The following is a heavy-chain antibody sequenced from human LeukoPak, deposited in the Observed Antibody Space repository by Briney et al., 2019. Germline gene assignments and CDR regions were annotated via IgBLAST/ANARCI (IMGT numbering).Heavy chain of an antibody. V-gene: IGHV1-3*01. Sequence: GASAKVSCKASGYTFTSYAMHWVRQAPGQRLEWMGWINAGNGNTKYSQKFQGRVTMTRDTSTSTVYMELSSLRSEDTAVYYCARDWGSSGSNAFDIWGQGTMVTVSS. CDR3: ARDWGSSGSNAFDI. J-gene: IGHJ3*02. CDR1: GYTFTSYA. CDR2: INAGNGNT. D-gene: IGHD3-22*01.